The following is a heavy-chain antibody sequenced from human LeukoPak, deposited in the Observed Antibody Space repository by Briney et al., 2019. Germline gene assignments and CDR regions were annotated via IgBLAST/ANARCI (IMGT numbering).Heavy chain of an antibody. CDR2: INPNSGGT. J-gene: IGHJ4*02. V-gene: IGHV1-2*02. D-gene: IGHD3-10*01. CDR3: AKRYFDSGSYFPFDH. CDR1: GYTFTGYY. Sequence: GASVTVSCTASGYTFTGYYLHWVRQAPGQGQEWMGWINPNSGGTGYAQKFQGRVTMTRDTSISTAYMELSRLRSDDTAVYYCAKRYFDSGSYFPFDHWGQGTLVTVSS.